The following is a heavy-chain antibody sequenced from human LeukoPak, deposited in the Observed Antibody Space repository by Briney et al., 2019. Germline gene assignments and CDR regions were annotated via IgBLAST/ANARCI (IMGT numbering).Heavy chain of an antibody. J-gene: IGHJ6*02. Sequence: PSETLSFTCTVSGGSISSYYWSWIPQPPGKGLEWFGYVYYNGSTNYNFSLKSRVTISVDTSKNQFSLKLSSVTAADTAVYYCARLPSPLYYYYGMDVWGQGTTVTVSS. CDR3: ARLPSPLYYYYGMDV. V-gene: IGHV4-59*08. CDR1: GGSISSYY. CDR2: VYYNGST. D-gene: IGHD2-2*01.